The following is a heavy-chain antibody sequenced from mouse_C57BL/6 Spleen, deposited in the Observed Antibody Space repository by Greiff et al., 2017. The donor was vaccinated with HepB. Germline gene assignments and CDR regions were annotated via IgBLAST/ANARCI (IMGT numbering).Heavy chain of an antibody. V-gene: IGHV1-5*01. CDR3: TRDYGSSYLFDY. CDR2: IYPGNSDT. D-gene: IGHD1-1*01. J-gene: IGHJ2*01. CDR1: GYTFTSYW. Sequence: EVQLQQSGTVLARPGASVKMSCKTSGYTFTSYWMHWVKQRPGQGLEWIGAIYPGNSDTSYNQKFKGKAKLTAVTSASTASMELSSLTNEDSAVYYCTRDYGSSYLFDYWGQGTTLTVSS.